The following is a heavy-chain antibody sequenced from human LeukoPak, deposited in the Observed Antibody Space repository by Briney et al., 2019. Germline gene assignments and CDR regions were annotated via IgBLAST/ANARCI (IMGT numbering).Heavy chain of an antibody. CDR1: GFTFSSYA. V-gene: IGHV3-9*01. J-gene: IGHJ6*03. D-gene: IGHD3-10*01. Sequence: GGSLRLSCAASGFTFSSYAMHWVRQAPGKGLEWVSGISWNSGSIGYADSVKGRFTISRDNAKNSLYLQMNSLRAEDTALYYCAKGNMVRGVNYMDVWGKGTTVTISS. CDR2: ISWNSGSI. CDR3: AKGNMVRGVNYMDV.